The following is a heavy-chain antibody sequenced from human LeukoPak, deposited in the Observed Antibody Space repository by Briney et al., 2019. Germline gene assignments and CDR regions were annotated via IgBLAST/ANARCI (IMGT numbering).Heavy chain of an antibody. CDR2: INPSGGST. CDR3: ASVVGSGYYYGSGRFDY. J-gene: IGHJ4*02. Sequence: ASVKVSCKASGYTFTSYYMHWVRQAPGQGLEWMGIINPSGGSTSYAQKFQSRVTMTRDTSTSTVYMELSSLRSEDTAVYYCASVVGSGYYYGSGRFDYWGQGTLVTVSS. CDR1: GYTFTSYY. V-gene: IGHV1-46*01. D-gene: IGHD3-10*01.